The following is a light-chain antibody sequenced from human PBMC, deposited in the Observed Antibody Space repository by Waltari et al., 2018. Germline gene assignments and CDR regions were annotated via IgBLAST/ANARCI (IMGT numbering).Light chain of an antibody. CDR2: GAS. Sequence: EIVLTQSPGTLSLSPGERVTLSRRASQSVSRTLAWYQQKPGQAPRLLIYGASIRATGIPDRFSGSGSGTDFSLTISRLEPEDFAVYYCRHYRSLPVTFGQGTKVEIK. V-gene: IGKV3-20*01. CDR3: RHYRSLPVT. CDR1: QSVSRT. J-gene: IGKJ1*01.